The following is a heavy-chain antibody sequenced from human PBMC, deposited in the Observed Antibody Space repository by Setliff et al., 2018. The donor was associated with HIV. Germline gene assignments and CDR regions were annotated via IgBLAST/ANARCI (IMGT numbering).Heavy chain of an antibody. V-gene: IGHV1-69*13. CDR2: IIPIFGTT. D-gene: IGHD3-22*01. J-gene: IGHJ4*02. Sequence: SVKVSCKASGGTFSRHTISWVRQAPGQGLEWMGGIIPIFGTTNYAQNFQGRVSITADASTSTAFMELSSLRSEDTAVYYCARDNYYDSSGAIGYWGRGTLVTVSS. CDR3: ARDNYYDSSGAIGY. CDR1: GGTFSRHT.